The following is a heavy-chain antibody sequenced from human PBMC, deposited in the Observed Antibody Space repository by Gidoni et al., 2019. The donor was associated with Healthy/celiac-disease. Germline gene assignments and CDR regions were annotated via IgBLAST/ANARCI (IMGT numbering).Heavy chain of an antibody. V-gene: IGHV3-23*01. D-gene: IGHD4-17*01. J-gene: IGHJ4*02. CDR3: AKDLPAYGGNSGSFDY. Sequence: EVQLLESGGGLVQPGGSLRLSCAASGFPFSSYAMSWVRQAPGKGLGGVSAISGSGGSTYYADSVKGRFTISRDNSKNTLYLQMNSLRAEDTAVYYCAKDLPAYGGNSGSFDYWGQGTLVTVSS. CDR1: GFPFSSYA. CDR2: ISGSGGST.